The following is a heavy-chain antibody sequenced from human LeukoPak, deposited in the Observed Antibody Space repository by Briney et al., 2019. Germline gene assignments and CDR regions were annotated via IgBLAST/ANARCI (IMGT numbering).Heavy chain of an antibody. CDR1: GGSFCGYY. V-gene: IGHV4-34*01. CDR3: ARGFNSGWYVDD. J-gene: IGHJ4*02. Sequence: SETLSLTCAVSGGSFCGYYWSWIRQPPGKGLEWIGEINHSGSTNYNPSLKSRVTISVEKSKNHFSLKLTSVTAADTAVYYCARGFNSGWYVDDWGQGTLVTVSS. CDR2: INHSGST. D-gene: IGHD6-19*01.